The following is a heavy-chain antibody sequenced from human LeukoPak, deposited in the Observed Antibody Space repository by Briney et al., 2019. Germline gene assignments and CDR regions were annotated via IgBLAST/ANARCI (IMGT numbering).Heavy chain of an antibody. V-gene: IGHV6-1*01. D-gene: IGHD6-25*01. CDR2: TYYTCKWNT. Sequence: SQTVSLTCAISGDSFSTSGVALNWVRQSPSRGLEWLGRTYYTCKWNTDYAVSVKSRIVVNPDTSKNQFSLQLNSVTSEETAVYYCARGRASAFDVWGQGTMVTVSS. CDR3: ARGRASAFDV. J-gene: IGHJ3*01. CDR1: GDSFSTSGVA.